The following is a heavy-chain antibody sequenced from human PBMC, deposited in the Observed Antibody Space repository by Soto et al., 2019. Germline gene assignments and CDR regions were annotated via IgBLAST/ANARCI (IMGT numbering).Heavy chain of an antibody. V-gene: IGHV4-34*01. D-gene: IGHD2-15*01. CDR2: INHSGST. Sequence: PSETLSLTCAVYGGSFSGYYWSWIRQPPGKGLEWIGEINHSGSTNYNPSLKSRVTISVDTSKNQFSLKLSSVTAADTAVYYCARARRYCSGGSCYPGPYYFDYWGQGTLVTVSS. J-gene: IGHJ4*02. CDR1: GGSFSGYY. CDR3: ARARRYCSGGSCYPGPYYFDY.